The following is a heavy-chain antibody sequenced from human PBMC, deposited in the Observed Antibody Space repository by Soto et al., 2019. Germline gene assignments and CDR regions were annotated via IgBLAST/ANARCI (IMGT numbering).Heavy chain of an antibody. J-gene: IGHJ4*02. V-gene: IGHV3-9*01. D-gene: IGHD3-9*01. CDR2: ISWNSGSI. CDR1: GFTFDDYA. Sequence: EVQLVEPGGGLVQPGRSLRLSCAASGFTFDDYAMHWVRQAPGKGLEWVSGISWNSGSIGYADSVKGRFTISRDNAKNSLYLQMNSLRAEDTALYYCAKDEDYDILTGPLDYWGQGTLVTVSS. CDR3: AKDEDYDILTGPLDY.